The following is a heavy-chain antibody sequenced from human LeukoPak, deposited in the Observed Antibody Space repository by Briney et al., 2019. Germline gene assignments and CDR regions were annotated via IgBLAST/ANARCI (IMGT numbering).Heavy chain of an antibody. CDR3: ARGSEWEPLYYFDY. CDR2: ISSSGTI. CDR1: GFTFSSYS. J-gene: IGHJ4*02. D-gene: IGHD1-26*01. Sequence: GGSLRLSCAASGFTFSSYSMNWVRQAPGKGLEWVSYISSSGTIYYADSVRGRFTISRDNAKNSLYLQMNSLRAEDTAVYYCARGSEWEPLYYFDYWGQGNLVTVSS. V-gene: IGHV3-21*05.